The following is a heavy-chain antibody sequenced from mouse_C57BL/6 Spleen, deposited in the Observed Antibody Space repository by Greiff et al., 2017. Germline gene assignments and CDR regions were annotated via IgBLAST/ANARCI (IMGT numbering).Heavy chain of an antibody. J-gene: IGHJ2*01. Sequence: VHVKQSGAELVKPGASVKLSCTASGFNIKDYYMHWVKQRTEQGLAWIGRIDPEDGETKYAPKFQGKATITADTSSNTAYLQLSSLTSEDTAVYYCARDGVYDGYYLYYFDYWGQGTTLTVSS. CDR1: GFNIKDYY. CDR3: ARDGVYDGYYLYYFDY. V-gene: IGHV14-2*01. D-gene: IGHD2-3*01. CDR2: IDPEDGET.